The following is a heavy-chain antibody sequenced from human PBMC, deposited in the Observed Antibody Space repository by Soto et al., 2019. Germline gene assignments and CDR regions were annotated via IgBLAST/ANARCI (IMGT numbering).Heavy chain of an antibody. CDR2: IYYSGST. D-gene: IGHD2-8*02. V-gene: IGHV4-59*12. Sequence: NPSETLSLTCIVSGGSISNYYWSWIRQPPGKGLEWIGYIYYSGSTNYNPSLTSRVTISVDTSKNQFSLKLTSVTAADTAVYYCARDKITGLFDYWAQGTLVTVSS. CDR1: GGSISNYY. CDR3: ARDKITGLFDY. J-gene: IGHJ4*02.